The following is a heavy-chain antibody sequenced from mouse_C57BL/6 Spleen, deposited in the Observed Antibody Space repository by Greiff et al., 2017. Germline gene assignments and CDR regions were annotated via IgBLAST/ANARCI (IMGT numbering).Heavy chain of an antibody. CDR1: GYTFTSYW. V-gene: IGHV1-74*01. Sequence: QVQLQQPGAELVKPGASVKVSCKASGYTFTSYWMHWVKQRPGQGLEWIGRFHPSDSDTNYNQKFKGKATLTVDKYSSTAYLQLSSMTSEDSAVYYCARENNDRYYYAMDYWGQGTSVTVSS. J-gene: IGHJ4*01. CDR2: FHPSDSDT. D-gene: IGHD2-3*01. CDR3: ARENNDRYYYAMDY.